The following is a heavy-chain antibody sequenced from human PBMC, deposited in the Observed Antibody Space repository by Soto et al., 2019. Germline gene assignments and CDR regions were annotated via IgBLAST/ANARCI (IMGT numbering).Heavy chain of an antibody. CDR3: ARVGQDYYYGMDV. CDR2: ISSTTGTI. Sequence: PGGSLRLSCAASGFTFSDYYMTWIRQAPGKGLEWVSYISSTTGTIYYADSVKGRFTISRDNARDLLYLQMNTLRADDTADYYCARVGQDYYYGMDVWGQGTTVTVSS. D-gene: IGHD1-26*01. CDR1: GFTFSDYY. J-gene: IGHJ6*02. V-gene: IGHV3-11*01.